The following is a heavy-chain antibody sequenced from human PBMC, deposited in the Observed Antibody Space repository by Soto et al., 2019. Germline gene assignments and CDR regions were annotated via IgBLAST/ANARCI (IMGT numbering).Heavy chain of an antibody. D-gene: IGHD2-2*01. Sequence: QLQLQESGPGLVKPSETLSLTCTVSGGSISSSSYYWGWIRQPPGKGLEWIGSIYYSGSTYYNPSLKSRVTISVDTSKNQFSLKLSSVTAADTAVYYCARRSPHCSSTSCHPTELDYWGQGTLVTVSS. V-gene: IGHV4-39*01. CDR2: IYYSGST. J-gene: IGHJ4*02. CDR1: GGSISSSSYY. CDR3: ARRSPHCSSTSCHPTELDY.